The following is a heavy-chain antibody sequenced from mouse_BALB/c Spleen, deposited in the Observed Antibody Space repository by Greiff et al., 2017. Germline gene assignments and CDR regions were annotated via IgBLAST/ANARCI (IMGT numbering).Heavy chain of an antibody. J-gene: IGHJ4*01. CDR2: INPYNDGT. D-gene: IGHD1-2*01. Sequence: VQLQQSGPELVKPGASVKMSCKASGYTFTSYVMHWVKQKPGQGLEWIGYINPYNDGTKYNEKFKGKATLTSDKSSSTAYMELSSLTSEDSAVYYCAREGLLRLQDAMDYWGQGTSVTVSS. CDR1: GYTFTSYV. CDR3: AREGLLRLQDAMDY. V-gene: IGHV1-14*01.